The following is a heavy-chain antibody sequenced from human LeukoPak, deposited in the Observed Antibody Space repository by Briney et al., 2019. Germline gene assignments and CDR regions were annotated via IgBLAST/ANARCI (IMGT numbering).Heavy chain of an antibody. J-gene: IGHJ6*03. V-gene: IGHV1-69*05. Sequence: ASVKVSCKASGGTFSSYAISWVRQAPGQGLEWMGRIIPIFGTANYAQKFQGRVTITTDESTSTAYMELSSLRSGDTAVYYCARLYRVNYYYYYMDVWGKGTTVTVSS. CDR1: GGTFSSYA. CDR2: IIPIFGTA. D-gene: IGHD1-26*01. CDR3: ARLYRVNYYYYYMDV.